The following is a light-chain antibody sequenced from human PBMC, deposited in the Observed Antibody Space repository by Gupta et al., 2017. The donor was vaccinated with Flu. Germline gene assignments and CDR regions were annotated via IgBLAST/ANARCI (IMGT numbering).Light chain of an antibody. CDR1: SSDVGGYNN. CDR3: SSYTSSSTLYV. J-gene: IGLJ1*01. Sequence: QSALTQPASVSGSPGQSITISCPGTSSDVGGYNNVSWYQQHPGKAPKLMIYEVNNRPSGVSNRFSGSKSGNTASLTISGLQAEDEADYYCSSYTSSSTLYVFGTGTKVTVL. CDR2: EVN. V-gene: IGLV2-14*03.